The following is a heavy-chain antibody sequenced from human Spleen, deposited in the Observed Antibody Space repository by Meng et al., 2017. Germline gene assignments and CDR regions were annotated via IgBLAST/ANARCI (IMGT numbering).Heavy chain of an antibody. CDR3: ASWIYSCGWQ. V-gene: IGHV4/OR15-8*02. Sequence: QLQESGPGRGKPSGAPSLTWVVSGGSISIIDWWSWVRQPPGKGLEWIGEIYHGGDTNYNPSLKSRVTIAIDKSKNQFSLKLSSVTAADTAVYYCASWIYSCGWQWGQGALVTVSS. J-gene: IGHJ4*02. CDR1: GGSISIIDW. CDR2: IYHGGDT. D-gene: IGHD6-19*01.